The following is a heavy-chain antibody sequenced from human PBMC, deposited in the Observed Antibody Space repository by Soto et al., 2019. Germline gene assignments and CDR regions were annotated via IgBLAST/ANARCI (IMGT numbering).Heavy chain of an antibody. Sequence: GGSLRLSCAASGFTFSSYAMRWVRQAPGKGLEWVSAISVSGGSTYYADSVKGRFTISRDNSKNTLYLQMNSLRAEDTAVYYCEKDRVAAAGTHFQHWGQGTLVTVSS. J-gene: IGHJ1*01. CDR2: ISVSGGST. CDR3: EKDRVAAAGTHFQH. D-gene: IGHD6-13*01. V-gene: IGHV3-23*01. CDR1: GFTFSSYA.